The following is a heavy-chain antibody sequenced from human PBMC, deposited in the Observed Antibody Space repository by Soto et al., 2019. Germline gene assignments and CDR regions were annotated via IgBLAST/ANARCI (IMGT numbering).Heavy chain of an antibody. CDR3: ARDLRKWSGWRNYYYYGMDV. J-gene: IGHJ6*02. CDR1: GYTFTSYY. V-gene: IGHV1-46*01. D-gene: IGHD3-3*01. CDR2: INPSGGST. Sequence: QVQLVQSGAEVKKPGASVKVSCKASGYTFTSYYMHWVRQAPGQGLEWMGIINPSGGSTSYAQKFQGGVTMTRDTSTSTVYMELSSLRSEDTAVYYCARDLRKWSGWRNYYYYGMDVWGQGTTVTVSS.